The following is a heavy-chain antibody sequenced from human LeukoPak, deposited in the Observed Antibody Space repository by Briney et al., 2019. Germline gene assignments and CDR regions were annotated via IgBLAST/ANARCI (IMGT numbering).Heavy chain of an antibody. J-gene: IGHJ4*02. D-gene: IGHD2-15*01. Sequence: SGGSLRLPCAASGFTFSSYWMSWVRQAPGKGLEWVSVLYSDGRTYYADSVKGRFTISRDTPKNTLYLQVNSLRAEDTAVYYCARGGGYYPIDYWGQGTLVTVSS. CDR3: ARGGGYYPIDY. CDR1: GFTFSSYW. V-gene: IGHV3-53*01. CDR2: LYSDGRT.